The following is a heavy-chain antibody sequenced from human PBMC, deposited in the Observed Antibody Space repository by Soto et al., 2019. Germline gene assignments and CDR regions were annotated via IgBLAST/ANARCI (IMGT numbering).Heavy chain of an antibody. D-gene: IGHD2-15*01. CDR1: GFTFSTYA. V-gene: IGHV3-23*01. CDR2: IIGSGGST. CDR3: AKRAGGVVVAAYRDYYYYMDV. Sequence: PGGSLRPSCAASGFTFSTYAMSWGRQAPGKGLKWGSAIIGSGGSTYYADSVKGRFTISRDNSKNTLYLQMNSLRAEDTAVYYCAKRAGGVVVAAYRDYYYYMDVWGKGTTVTVSS. J-gene: IGHJ6*03.